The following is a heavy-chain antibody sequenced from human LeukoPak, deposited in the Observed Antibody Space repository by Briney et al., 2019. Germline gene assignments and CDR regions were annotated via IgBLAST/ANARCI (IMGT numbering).Heavy chain of an antibody. CDR1: GFTFEDYA. J-gene: IGHJ6*02. CDR3: TKDITMVRGVNGYYYYGMDV. Sequence: GGSLRLSCAASGFTFEDYAMHWVRQVPGEGLEWDSGISWNSASIAYAVSVEGRFTISRDNSKNSLYLQMNSLRAEDTALYYCTKDITMVRGVNGYYYYGMDVWGQGTTVTVSS. CDR2: ISWNSASI. D-gene: IGHD3-10*01. V-gene: IGHV3-9*01.